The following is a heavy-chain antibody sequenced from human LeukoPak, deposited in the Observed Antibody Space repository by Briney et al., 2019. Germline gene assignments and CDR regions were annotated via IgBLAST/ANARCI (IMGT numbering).Heavy chain of an antibody. CDR2: INHSGST. CDR1: GGSFSGYY. Sequence: SSETLSLTCAVYGGSFSGYYWSWIRQPPGKGLEWIGEINHSGSTNYNPSLKSRVTTSVDTSKSQFSLKLSSVTAADTAVYYCARGRGYSYGPPWFDPWGQGTLVTVSS. J-gene: IGHJ5*02. V-gene: IGHV4-34*01. D-gene: IGHD5-18*01. CDR3: ARGRGYSYGPPWFDP.